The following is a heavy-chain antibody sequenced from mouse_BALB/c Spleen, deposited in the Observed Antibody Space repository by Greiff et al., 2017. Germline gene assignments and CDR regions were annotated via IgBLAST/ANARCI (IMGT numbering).Heavy chain of an antibody. CDR1: GFTFSSYT. CDR3: TRDLDYDDAMDY. V-gene: IGHV5-6-4*01. D-gene: IGHD2-4*01. Sequence: EVMLVESGGGLVKPGGSLKLSCAASGFTFSSYTMSWVRQTPEKRLEWVATISSGGSYTYYPDSVKGRFTISRDNAKNTLYLQMSSLKSEDTAMYYCTRDLDYDDAMDYWGQGTSVTVSS. J-gene: IGHJ4*01. CDR2: ISSGGSYT.